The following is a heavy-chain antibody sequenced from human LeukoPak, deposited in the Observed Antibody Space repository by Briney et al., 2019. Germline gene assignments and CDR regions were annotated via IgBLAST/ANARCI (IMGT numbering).Heavy chain of an antibody. Sequence: ASVKVSCKGSGYTFTSYGISWVRQAPGQGLEWMGWISGYTGNTNYAQKVQGRVTMTTDTSTSTAYMEVKSLRSDDTAVYFCARYNDWKGTPDYWGQGTLVAVSS. CDR3: ARYNDWKGTPDY. CDR1: GYTFTSYG. CDR2: ISGYTGNT. V-gene: IGHV1-18*01. D-gene: IGHD1-1*01. J-gene: IGHJ4*02.